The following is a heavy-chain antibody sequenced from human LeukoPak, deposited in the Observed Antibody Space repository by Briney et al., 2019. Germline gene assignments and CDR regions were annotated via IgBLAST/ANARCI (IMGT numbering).Heavy chain of an antibody. J-gene: IGHJ4*02. D-gene: IGHD5-18*01. CDR3: ARGGIQLWEESQFDY. CDR1: GFTFSSYG. V-gene: IGHV3-33*01. Sequence: AGSLTLSCAASGFTFSSYGMDWDRTAPGQGLEWVAVIWYDGNNKYYADALKGRFTISRDNSKSTLYLQMNSLRAEDTAVYYCARGGIQLWEESQFDYWGQGTLVTVSS. CDR2: IWYDGNNK.